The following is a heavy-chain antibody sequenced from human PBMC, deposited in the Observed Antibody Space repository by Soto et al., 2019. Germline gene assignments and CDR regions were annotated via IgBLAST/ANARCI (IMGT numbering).Heavy chain of an antibody. J-gene: IGHJ4*02. Sequence: ASVKASCKAPGDTFNSYAVNWVRQAPGQGLEWMGGIIPIFGAANYAQKFQGRVTITADESTSTVYMELRSLRSDDTAVFYCARDLRITTAGPRPYDYWGQGTLVTVSS. CDR3: ARDLRITTAGPRPYDY. V-gene: IGHV1-69*13. CDR2: IIPIFGAA. D-gene: IGHD6-13*01. CDR1: GDTFNSYA.